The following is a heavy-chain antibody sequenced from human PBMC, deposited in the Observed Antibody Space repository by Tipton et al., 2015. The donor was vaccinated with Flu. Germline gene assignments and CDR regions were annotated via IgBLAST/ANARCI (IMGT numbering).Heavy chain of an antibody. J-gene: IGHJ4*02. Sequence: SLRLSCAASGFTFSSYSMNWVRQAPGKGLEWVSSISSSSYIYYADSVKGRFTIYRDNAKNSLYLQMNSLRAEDTAVYYCARSVVPAAIDYWGQGTLVTVSS. CDR2: ISSSSYI. CDR3: ARSVVPAAIDY. D-gene: IGHD2-2*01. CDR1: GFTFSSYS. V-gene: IGHV3-21*01.